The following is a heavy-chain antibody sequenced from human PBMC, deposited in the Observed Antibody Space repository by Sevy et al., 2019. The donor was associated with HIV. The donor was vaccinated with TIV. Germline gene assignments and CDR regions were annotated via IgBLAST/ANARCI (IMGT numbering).Heavy chain of an antibody. V-gene: IGHV3-48*01. CDR1: GFTFSSYS. CDR3: ARDPIAVAGTLNYFDY. D-gene: IGHD6-19*01. CDR2: ISGSSSTI. J-gene: IGHJ4*02. Sequence: GGSLRPSCAASGFTFSSYSMNWVRQPPGKGLEWVSYISGSSSTIYYADSVKGRFTISRDNAKNSLYLQMNSLRADDTAVYYCARDPIAVAGTLNYFDYWGQGTLVTVSS.